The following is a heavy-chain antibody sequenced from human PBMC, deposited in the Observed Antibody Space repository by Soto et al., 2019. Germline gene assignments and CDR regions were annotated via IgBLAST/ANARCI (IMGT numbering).Heavy chain of an antibody. Sequence: SETLSLTCTVSGGSVSSGSYYWSWIRQPPGKGLEWIGYIYYSGSTNYNPSLKSRVTISADTSKNQFSLKLSSVTAADTAVYYCARNDRIAARPGWFDPWGQGTLVTVSS. CDR1: GGSVSSGSYY. V-gene: IGHV4-61*01. CDR2: IYYSGST. D-gene: IGHD6-6*01. CDR3: ARNDRIAARPGWFDP. J-gene: IGHJ5*02.